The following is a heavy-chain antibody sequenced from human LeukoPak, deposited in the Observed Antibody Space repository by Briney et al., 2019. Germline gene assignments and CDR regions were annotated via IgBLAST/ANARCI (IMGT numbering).Heavy chain of an antibody. D-gene: IGHD2-2*01. CDR3: ARQKCTSTSCLTRNAFDI. V-gene: IGHV4-4*09. J-gene: IGHJ3*02. Sequence: PSETLSLTCTVSGSISSYYWSWIRPPPGKGLEWIGYIYTSGSTNYNPSLKSRVTISVDTSKNQFSLDLSSVTAADTAVYYCARQKCTSTSCLTRNAFDIWGQGTMVTVSS. CDR2: IYTSGST. CDR1: GSISSYY.